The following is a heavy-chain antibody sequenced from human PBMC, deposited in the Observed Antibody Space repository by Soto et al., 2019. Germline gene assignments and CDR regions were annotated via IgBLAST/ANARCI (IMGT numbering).Heavy chain of an antibody. J-gene: IGHJ3*02. CDR1: GGTFSSYA. D-gene: IGHD2-2*02. CDR3: ATCSSTSCYTADDAFDI. V-gene: IGHV1-69*01. Sequence: QVQLVQSGAEVKKPGSSVKVSCKASGGTFSSYAISWVRQAPGQGLEWMGGIIPIFGTANYAQKFQGRVTITADESTRTAYMELSSLRSEYTAVYYCATCSSTSCYTADDAFDIWGQGTMVTVSS. CDR2: IIPIFGTA.